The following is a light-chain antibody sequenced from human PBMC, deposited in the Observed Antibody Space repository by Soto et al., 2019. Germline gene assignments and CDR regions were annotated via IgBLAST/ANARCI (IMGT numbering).Light chain of an antibody. V-gene: IGKV3-15*01. CDR2: DAS. J-gene: IGKJ5*01. CDR1: QRVSRN. CDR3: KKLNSYPIT. Sequence: EIVMPQSPATMSVSPGERSTLSGRARQRVSRNLAWYQQKPGQAPRLLIYDASTRATGIPDRFSGSGSGTEFTLTISSLQPEEFAIYYCKKLNSYPITVGQGKRLENK.